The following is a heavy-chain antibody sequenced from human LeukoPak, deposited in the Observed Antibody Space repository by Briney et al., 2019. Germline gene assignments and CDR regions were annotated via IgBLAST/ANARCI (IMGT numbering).Heavy chain of an antibody. Sequence: PSETLSLTCTVSGYSISSGYYWGWIRQPPGKGLEWLGSIYHSGSTYYNPSLKSRVTISVDTSKNQFSLKLSSVTAADTAVCYCARAGDDSSGYYFDYWGQGTLVTVSS. CDR3: ARAGDDSSGYYFDY. CDR2: IYHSGST. J-gene: IGHJ4*02. V-gene: IGHV4-38-2*02. D-gene: IGHD3-22*01. CDR1: GYSISSGYY.